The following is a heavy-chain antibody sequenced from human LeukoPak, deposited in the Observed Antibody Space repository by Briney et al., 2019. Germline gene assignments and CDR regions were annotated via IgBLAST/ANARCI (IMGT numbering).Heavy chain of an antibody. J-gene: IGHJ4*02. CDR1: GGSFSGHY. D-gene: IGHD5-18*01. CDR2: VNHSGST. CDR3: ARRGRGYSYGYSTPRGVFDY. Sequence: SETLSLTCAVYGGSFSGHYWSWIRQPPGKGLEWIGEVNHSGSTNYNPSLKSRVTISVDTSKNQFSLKLSSVTAADTAVYYCARRGRGYSYGYSTPRGVFDYWGQGTLVTVSS. V-gene: IGHV4-34*01.